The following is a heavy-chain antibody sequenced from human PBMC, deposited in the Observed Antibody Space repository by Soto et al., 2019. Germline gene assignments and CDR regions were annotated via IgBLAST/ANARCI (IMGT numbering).Heavy chain of an antibody. Sequence: QVQLVQSGAEVKKPGASVKVSCKASGYTFTSCYMHWVRQAPGQGLEWMGIINPSGGSTSYAQKFQGRVTMTRDTSTSTVYMELSSLRSEDTAVYYCARDRGYYDSSGYYLYNWFDPWGQGTLVTVSS. CDR3: ARDRGYYDSSGYYLYNWFDP. CDR2: INPSGGST. V-gene: IGHV1-46*03. D-gene: IGHD3-22*01. CDR1: GYTFTSCY. J-gene: IGHJ5*02.